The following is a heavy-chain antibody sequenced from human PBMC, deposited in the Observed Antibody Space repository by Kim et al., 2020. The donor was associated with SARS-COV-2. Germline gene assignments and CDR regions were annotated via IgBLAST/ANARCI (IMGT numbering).Heavy chain of an antibody. V-gene: IGHV4-39*07. D-gene: IGHD5-18*01. Sequence: SETLSLTCTVSGGSISSSSYYWGWIRQPPGKGLEWIGSIYYSGSTYYNPSLKSRVTISVDTSKNQFSLKLSSVTAADTAVYYCAREDTAMVDARDYFDYWGQGTLVTVSS. CDR1: GGSISSSSYY. J-gene: IGHJ4*02. CDR2: IYYSGST. CDR3: AREDTAMVDARDYFDY.